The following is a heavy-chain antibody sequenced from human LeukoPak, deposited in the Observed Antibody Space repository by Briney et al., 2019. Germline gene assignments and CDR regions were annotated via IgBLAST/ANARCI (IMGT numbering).Heavy chain of an antibody. CDR3: ARALPYYYDSSGDAFDI. V-gene: IGHV4-61*02. CDR1: GGSISSGSYY. J-gene: IGHJ3*02. CDR2: IYTSGST. D-gene: IGHD3-22*01. Sequence: SETLSLTCTVSGGSISSGSYYWSWLRQRAGKGLEWIGRIYTSGSTNYNPSLKSRVTISVDTSKNQFSLKLSSVTAADTAVYYCARALPYYYDSSGDAFDIWGQGTMVTVSS.